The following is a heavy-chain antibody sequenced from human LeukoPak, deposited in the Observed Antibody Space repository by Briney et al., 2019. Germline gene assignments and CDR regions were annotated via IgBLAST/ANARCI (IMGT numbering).Heavy chain of an antibody. CDR1: GGSISSYY. CDR2: IYYSGST. CDR3: AGAQYSSSWTILFDY. J-gene: IGHJ4*02. Sequence: PSETLSFTCTVSGGSISSYYWSWIRQPPGKGLEWIGYIYYSGSTNYNPSLKSRVTISVDTSKNQFSLKLSSVTAADTAVYYCAGAQYSSSWTILFDYWGQGTLVTVSS. D-gene: IGHD6-13*01. V-gene: IGHV4-59*01.